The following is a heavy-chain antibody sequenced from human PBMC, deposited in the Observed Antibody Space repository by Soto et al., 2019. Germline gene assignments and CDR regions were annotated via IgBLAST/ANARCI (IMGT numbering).Heavy chain of an antibody. CDR3: AGGQGSLIPYYFDSYRGNEC. V-gene: IGHV1-18*04. CDR1: EHTFTNYG. D-gene: IGHD2-21*02. CDR2: INTYSGNT. J-gene: IGHJ4*02. Sequence: ASVKVSCKASEHTFTNYGINWVRLAPGQGLEWMGWINTYSGNTIYAQKFQDRLTITTDTSTNTASMELRSLTSDDTAVFYCAGGQGSLIPYYFDSYRGNECWGQGSLVTVSS.